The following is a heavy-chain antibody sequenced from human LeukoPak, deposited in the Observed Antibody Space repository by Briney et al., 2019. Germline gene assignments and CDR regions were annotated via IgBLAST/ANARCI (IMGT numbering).Heavy chain of an antibody. J-gene: IGHJ3*02. V-gene: IGHV1-18*01. D-gene: IGHD2-15*01. Sequence: ASVKVSCKASGYTFTSYGISWVRQAPGQGLEWMGWISAYNGNTNYAQKLQGRVTMTTDTSTSTAYMELRSLRSDDTAVYYCATQGYCSGGSCYRDDAFDIWGQGTMVTVSS. CDR2: ISAYNGNT. CDR1: GYTFTSYG. CDR3: ATQGYCSGGSCYRDDAFDI.